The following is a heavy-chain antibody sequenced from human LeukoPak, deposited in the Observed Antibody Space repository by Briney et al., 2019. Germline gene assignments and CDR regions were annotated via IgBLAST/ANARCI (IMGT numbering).Heavy chain of an antibody. D-gene: IGHD3-10*01. J-gene: IGHJ4*02. CDR3: ARGRPPIYYGSGSYYKRGFFYFDY. V-gene: IGHV4-34*01. Sequence: SETLSLTCAVYGGSFSGYYWSWIRQPPGKGLEWLGEINHSGSTNYNPSLKSRVTISVDTSKNQFSLKLSSVTAADTAVYYCARGRPPIYYGSGSYYKRGFFYFDYWGQGTLVTVSS. CDR2: INHSGST. CDR1: GGSFSGYY.